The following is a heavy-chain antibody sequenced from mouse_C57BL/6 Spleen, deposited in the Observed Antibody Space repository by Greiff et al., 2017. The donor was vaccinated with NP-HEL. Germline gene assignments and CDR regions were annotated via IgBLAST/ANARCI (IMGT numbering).Heavy chain of an antibody. Sequence: QVQLQQPGAELVMPGASVKLSCKASGYTFTSYWMHWVKQRPGQGLEWIGEIDPSDSYTNYNHKFKGKSTLTVDKSSSTAYMQLSSLTSEDSAVYYCARVDSSGLDYWGQGTTLTVSS. CDR1: GYTFTSYW. V-gene: IGHV1-69*01. CDR2: IDPSDSYT. CDR3: ARVDSSGLDY. D-gene: IGHD3-2*02. J-gene: IGHJ2*01.